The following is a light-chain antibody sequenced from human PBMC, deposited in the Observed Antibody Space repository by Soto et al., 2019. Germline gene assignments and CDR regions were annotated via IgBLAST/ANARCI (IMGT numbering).Light chain of an antibody. CDR3: LLFYGGPSV. V-gene: IGLV7-46*01. J-gene: IGLJ3*02. CDR1: TGDVTSGHH. Sequence: QNVVTQEPSLTVYPGGTITLTCGSSTGDVTSGHHPYWFQQGPGQVPRTLIYDTTNKHSWTPARFSGSLLGGKAALTLWGAQPEDEAEYYCLLFYGGPSVFGGGTKVTVL. CDR2: DTT.